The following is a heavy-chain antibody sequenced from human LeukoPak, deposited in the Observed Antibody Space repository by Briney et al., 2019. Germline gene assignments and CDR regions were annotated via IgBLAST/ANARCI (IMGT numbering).Heavy chain of an antibody. CDR2: ISAYNGKT. V-gene: IGHV1-18*01. CDR3: ARPGDDYVLGPYYGMDV. Sequence: GASVKVSYKASGYTFTNYGISWVRQAPGQGVEWMGWISAYNGKTNYAQKLQGRVTMTTDTSTSTAYMELRSLRSDDTAVYYCARPGDDYVLGPYYGMDVWGQGTTVTVSS. CDR1: GYTFTNYG. J-gene: IGHJ6*02. D-gene: IGHD3-16*01.